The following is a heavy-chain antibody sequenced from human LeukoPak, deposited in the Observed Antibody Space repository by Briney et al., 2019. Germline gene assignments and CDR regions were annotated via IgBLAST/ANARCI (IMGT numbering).Heavy chain of an antibody. CDR1: GGSISSGGYY. J-gene: IGHJ6*02. CDR2: IYYSGST. CDR3: ASVFYSSIGYGMDV. D-gene: IGHD6-13*01. Sequence: PSQTLSLTCTVSGGSISSGGYYWSWIPQHPGKGLEWIVYIYYSGSTYYNPSLKSRVTISVDTSKNQFSLKLSSVTAADTAVYYCASVFYSSIGYGMDVWGQGTTVTVSS. V-gene: IGHV4-31*03.